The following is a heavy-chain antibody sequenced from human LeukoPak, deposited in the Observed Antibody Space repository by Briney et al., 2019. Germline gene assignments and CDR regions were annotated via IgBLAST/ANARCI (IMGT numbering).Heavy chain of an antibody. D-gene: IGHD3-22*01. Sequence: ETGGSLRLSCAASGFTFSSYSMNWVRQAPGKGLEWVSSISSSSSYLYYADSVKGRFTISRDNAKNSLYLQMNSLRAEDTAVYYCASHDSSGYYGYWGQGTLVTVSS. J-gene: IGHJ4*02. CDR3: ASHDSSGYYGY. V-gene: IGHV3-21*01. CDR2: ISSSSSYL. CDR1: GFTFSSYS.